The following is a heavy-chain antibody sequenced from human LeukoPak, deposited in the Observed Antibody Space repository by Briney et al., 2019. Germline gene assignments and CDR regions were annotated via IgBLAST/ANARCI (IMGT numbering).Heavy chain of an antibody. V-gene: IGHV1-69*05. CDR3: ARDRIHIAAAADYYMDV. CDR2: IIPIFGTA. Sequence: ASVKVSCKASGGTFSSYAISWVRQAPGQGLEWMGGIIPIFGTANYAQEFQGRVTITRDTSASTAYMELSSLRSEDMAVYYCARDRIHIAAAADYYMDVWGKGTTVTVSS. D-gene: IGHD6-13*01. CDR1: GGTFSSYA. J-gene: IGHJ6*03.